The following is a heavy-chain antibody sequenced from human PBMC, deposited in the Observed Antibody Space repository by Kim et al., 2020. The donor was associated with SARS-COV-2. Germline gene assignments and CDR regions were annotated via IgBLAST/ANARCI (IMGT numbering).Heavy chain of an antibody. V-gene: IGHV3-15*01. J-gene: IGHJ2*01. Sequence: GGSLRLSCAAPGFTFSNAWMSWVRQAPGKGLEWVGRIKSKTDGGTTDYAAPVKGRFSISRDNSKNTLYLQMNSLKTEDTAVYYCTTRLNWYFDLWGRGTLFTVSS. CDR3: TTRLNWYFDL. CDR2: IKSKTDGGTT. CDR1: GFTFSNAW.